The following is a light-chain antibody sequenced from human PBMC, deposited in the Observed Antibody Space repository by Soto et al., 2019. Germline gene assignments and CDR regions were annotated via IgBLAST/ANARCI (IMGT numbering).Light chain of an antibody. CDR3: SSYTSSSLYV. Sequence: ALTXPASVSGSPGQSITISCTGTSSDIGGHHFVSWYQQQSGKAPKLVIYEVTDRPSGVSDRFSGSKSGNTASLTISGLQPEDEADYYCSSYTSSSLYVFGSGTKVTVL. CDR1: SSDIGGHHF. J-gene: IGLJ1*01. CDR2: EVT. V-gene: IGLV2-14*01.